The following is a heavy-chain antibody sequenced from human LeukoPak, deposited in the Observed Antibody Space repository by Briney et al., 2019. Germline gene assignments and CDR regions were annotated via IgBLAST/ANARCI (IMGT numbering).Heavy chain of an antibody. CDR2: IYHSGST. Sequence: PSETLSLTCGVSGYPISSVYYWGWIRQPPGKGLEWIGSIYHSGSTYYNPSLKSRITISIDTSKNQFSLKLSSVTAADTAVYYCARDTGAGGYRGYKIDLTYWGQGTLVTVSS. D-gene: IGHD3-16*02. CDR3: ARDTGAGGYRGYKIDLTY. J-gene: IGHJ4*02. V-gene: IGHV4-38-2*02. CDR1: GYPISSVYY.